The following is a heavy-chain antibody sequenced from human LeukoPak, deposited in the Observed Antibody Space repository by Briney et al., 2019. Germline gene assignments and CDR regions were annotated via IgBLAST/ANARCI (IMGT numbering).Heavy chain of an antibody. CDR3: ARHRMVRGVITSLDY. CDR1: GYSFTSYW. D-gene: IGHD3-10*01. J-gene: IGHJ4*02. V-gene: IGHV5-51*01. CDR2: IYPGDSDT. Sequence: GESLKISCKGSGYSFTSYWIGWVRQMPGKGLEWMGIIYPGDSDTRYSPSFQGQVTISADKSISTAYLQWSSLKASDTAMYCCARHRMVRGVITSLDYWGQGTLVTVSS.